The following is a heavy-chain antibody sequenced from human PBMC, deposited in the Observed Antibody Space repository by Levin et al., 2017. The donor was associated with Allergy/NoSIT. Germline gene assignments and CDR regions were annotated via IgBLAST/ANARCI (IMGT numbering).Heavy chain of an antibody. CDR2: IYSGVNA. V-gene: IGHV3-53*01. J-gene: IGHJ4*02. Sequence: GGSLRLSCAASGFTVSSNYMGWVRQAPGKGLEWVSVIYSGVNAYYADSVRGRFTISRDNSKNTVYLQMNSLRAEDTAVYYCTKTFDYWGQGTLVTVSS. CDR1: GFTVSSNY. CDR3: TKTFDY.